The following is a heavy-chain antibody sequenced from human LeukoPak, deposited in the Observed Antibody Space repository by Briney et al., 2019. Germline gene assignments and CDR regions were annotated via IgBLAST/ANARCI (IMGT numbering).Heavy chain of an antibody. CDR2: ISYDGSNK. V-gene: IGHV3-30*18. Sequence: TGRSLRLPCAASGFTFSNYAMHWVRQAPGKGLEWAAVISYDGSNKYYADSVKGRFTISRDNSKNTLYLQMSSLRAEDTAVYYCAKAGCSGGSCYSGYWGQGTLVTVSS. CDR1: GFTFSNYA. J-gene: IGHJ4*02. CDR3: AKAGCSGGSCYSGY. D-gene: IGHD2-15*01.